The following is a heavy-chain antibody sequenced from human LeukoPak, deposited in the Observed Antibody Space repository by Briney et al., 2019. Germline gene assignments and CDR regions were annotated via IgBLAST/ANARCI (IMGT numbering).Heavy chain of an antibody. CDR3: TRADGDYDHRFFDY. Sequence: PGGSLRLSCTASGFNFGDYGLSWVRQAPGKGLEWIGFIRRKANDGTTEYAASVKGRFTISRGDSKTIAYLQMDGLQTEDTALYYCTRADGDYDHRFFDYWGQGTQVIVSS. J-gene: IGHJ4*02. CDR2: IRRKANDGTT. V-gene: IGHV3-49*04. CDR1: GFNFGDYG. D-gene: IGHD4-17*01.